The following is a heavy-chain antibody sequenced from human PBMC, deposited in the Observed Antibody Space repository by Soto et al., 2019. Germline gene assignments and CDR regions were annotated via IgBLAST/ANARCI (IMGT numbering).Heavy chain of an antibody. CDR3: ARTEMTTVSHFDY. CDR1: GGSISSGDYY. D-gene: IGHD4-17*01. J-gene: IGHJ4*02. CDR2: IYYSGST. V-gene: IGHV4-30-4*01. Sequence: QVQLQESGPGLVKPSQTLSLTCTVSGGSISSGDYYWSWIRQPPGKGLEWIGYIYYSGSTYYNPSLKSRVTISVDTSKNQFALKLSSVTAADTAGYYCARTEMTTVSHFDYWGQGTLVTVSS.